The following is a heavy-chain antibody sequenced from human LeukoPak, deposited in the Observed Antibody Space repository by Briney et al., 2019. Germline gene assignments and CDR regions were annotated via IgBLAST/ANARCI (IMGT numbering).Heavy chain of an antibody. J-gene: IGHJ5*02. V-gene: IGHV1-8*01. D-gene: IGHD6-13*01. Sequence: GASVKVSCKASGYTFTSYDINWVRQATGRGLEWMGWMNPNSGNTGYAQKFQGRVTMTRNTSISTAYMELSSLRSEDTAVYYCARAPGSSFAWFDPWGQGTLVTVSS. CDR3: ARAPGSSFAWFDP. CDR2: MNPNSGNT. CDR1: GYTFTSYD.